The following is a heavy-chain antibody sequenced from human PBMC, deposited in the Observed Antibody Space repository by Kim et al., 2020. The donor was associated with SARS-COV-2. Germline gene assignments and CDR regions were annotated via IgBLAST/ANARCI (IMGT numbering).Heavy chain of an antibody. CDR1: GASISSGSYS. J-gene: IGHJ4*02. CDR3: ARGPYSDYFDY. D-gene: IGHD4-4*01. V-gene: IGHV4-30-2*06. CDR2: IYQSGGT. Sequence: SETLSLTCDVSGASISSGSYSWSWIRQSPGQGLEWIASIYQSGGTYYTPSLRSRLSISMDRSGNRFSLTLTSVTAADTAVYYCARGPYSDYFDYWVRGTL.